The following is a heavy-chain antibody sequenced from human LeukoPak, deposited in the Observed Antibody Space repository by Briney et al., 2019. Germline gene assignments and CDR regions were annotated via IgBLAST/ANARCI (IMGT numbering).Heavy chain of an antibody. D-gene: IGHD6-19*01. CDR1: GFTFDDYT. CDR3: AKDLLTGYSSGLDIDY. V-gene: IGHV3-43*01. J-gene: IGHJ4*02. Sequence: GGSLRLSCAASGFTFDDYTMHWVRHAPGKGLEWVSLISWDGGSTYYADSVKGRFTISRDDSKNSLYPQMNSLRTEDTALYYCAKDLLTGYSSGLDIDYWGQGTLVTVSS. CDR2: ISWDGGST.